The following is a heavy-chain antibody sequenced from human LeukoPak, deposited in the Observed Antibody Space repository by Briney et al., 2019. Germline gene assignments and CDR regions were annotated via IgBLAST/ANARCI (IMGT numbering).Heavy chain of an antibody. J-gene: IGHJ4*02. V-gene: IGHV3-20*04. Sequence: PGGSLRLSCAASGFGFDDYGLTWVRQAPGKGLEWVSGINWNGDSTDYADSVKGRFTISRDNSKNTLNLQMNSLRAEDTAVYYCASRKSMVRGVIHYWGQGTLVTVSS. D-gene: IGHD3-10*01. CDR1: GFGFDDYG. CDR3: ASRKSMVRGVIHY. CDR2: INWNGDST.